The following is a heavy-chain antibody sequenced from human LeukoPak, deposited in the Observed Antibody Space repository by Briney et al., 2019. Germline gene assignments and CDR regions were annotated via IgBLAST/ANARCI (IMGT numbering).Heavy chain of an antibody. CDR1: GYTFTSYD. J-gene: IGHJ4*02. Sequence: ASVKVSCKASGYTFTSYDINWVRQATGQGLEWMGWMNPNSGNTGYAQKFQGRVTMTRNTSISTAYMELSSLRSEDTAVYYCARASSWGYSGSYPTYYWGQGTLVTVSS. V-gene: IGHV1-8*01. CDR2: MNPNSGNT. D-gene: IGHD1-26*01. CDR3: ARASSWGYSGSYPTYY.